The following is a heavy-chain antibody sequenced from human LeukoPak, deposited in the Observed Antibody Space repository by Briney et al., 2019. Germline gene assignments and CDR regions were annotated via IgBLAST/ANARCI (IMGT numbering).Heavy chain of an antibody. CDR2: IYYSGST. D-gene: IGHD3-22*01. Sequence: SETLSLTCTVSGGSISSYYWSWIRQPPGKGLEWIGYIYYSGSTNYNPSLKSRVTITVDTSKNQFSLKLSSVTAADTAVYYCASSYDSSGLPYFDYWGQGTLVTVSS. V-gene: IGHV4-59*01. CDR3: ASSYDSSGLPYFDY. J-gene: IGHJ4*02. CDR1: GGSISSYY.